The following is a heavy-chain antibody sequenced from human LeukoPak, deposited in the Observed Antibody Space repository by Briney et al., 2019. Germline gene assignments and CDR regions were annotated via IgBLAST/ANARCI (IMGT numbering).Heavy chain of an antibody. J-gene: IGHJ4*02. CDR3: ARASSGWYGTFDY. Sequence: ASVKVSCKASGYTFTSYYMHWVRQAPGQGLEWMGIINPSGGSTSYAQKFQGRVTITADKSTSTAYMELSSLRSEDTAVYYCARASSGWYGTFDYWGQGTLVTVSS. D-gene: IGHD6-19*01. V-gene: IGHV1-46*01. CDR2: INPSGGST. CDR1: GYTFTSYY.